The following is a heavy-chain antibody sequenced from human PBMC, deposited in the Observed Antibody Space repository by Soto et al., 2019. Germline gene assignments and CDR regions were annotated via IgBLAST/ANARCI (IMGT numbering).Heavy chain of an antibody. CDR3: ARDPGAFTSTWSFYFDN. D-gene: IGHD3-10*01. J-gene: IGHJ4*02. CDR2: INTDGSST. V-gene: IGHV3-74*01. Sequence: HPVGSLRLSCAASGFTFSSYWMHWVRQAPGKGLEWVSRINTDGSSTTYADSVRGRFTISRDSAKNTLFLQMNSLRAEDTAVYYCARDPGAFTSTWSFYFDNWGQGTLVTVSS. CDR1: GFTFSSYW.